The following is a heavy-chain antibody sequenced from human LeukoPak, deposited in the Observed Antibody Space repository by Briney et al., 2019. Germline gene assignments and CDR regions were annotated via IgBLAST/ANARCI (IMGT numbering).Heavy chain of an antibody. J-gene: IGHJ4*02. CDR2: ISSSSSYI. Sequence: GGSLRLSCAASGFTVSSYSMTWVRQAPGKGLEWVSSISSSSSYIYYADSVKGRFTISRDNAKNSLYLQMNSLRAEDTAVYYCARDGGRLGYCSSTSCPDFDYWGQGTLVTVSS. V-gene: IGHV3-21*01. CDR3: ARDGGRLGYCSSTSCPDFDY. D-gene: IGHD2-2*01. CDR1: GFTVSSYS.